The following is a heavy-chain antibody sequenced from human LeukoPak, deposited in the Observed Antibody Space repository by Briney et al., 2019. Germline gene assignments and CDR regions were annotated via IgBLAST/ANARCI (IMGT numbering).Heavy chain of an antibody. CDR1: GGSISSSNW. Sequence: SETLSLTCAVSGGSISSSNWWSWVRQPPGKGLEWIGEIYHSGSTNYNPSLKSRVTISVDKSKNQFSLKLSSVTAADTAVYYCARGGETYYYDSSGYSTSFDYWGQGTLVTVSS. CDR2: IYHSGST. D-gene: IGHD3-22*01. CDR3: ARGGETYYYDSSGYSTSFDY. J-gene: IGHJ4*02. V-gene: IGHV4-4*02.